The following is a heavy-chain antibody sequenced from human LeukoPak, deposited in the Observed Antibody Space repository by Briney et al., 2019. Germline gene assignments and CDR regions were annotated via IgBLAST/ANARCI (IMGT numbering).Heavy chain of an antibody. CDR2: ISGSGGST. CDR1: GFTFSSYA. V-gene: IGHV3-23*01. Sequence: GGSLRLSCAASGFTFSSYAMSWVRQAPGKGLEWVSAISGSGGSTYYADSVKGRFTISRDNSKNTLYLQMNSLRAEDTAVYYCAKDELEILGENWLDPWGQGTLVTVSS. CDR3: AKDELEILGENWLDP. J-gene: IGHJ5*02. D-gene: IGHD3-3*01.